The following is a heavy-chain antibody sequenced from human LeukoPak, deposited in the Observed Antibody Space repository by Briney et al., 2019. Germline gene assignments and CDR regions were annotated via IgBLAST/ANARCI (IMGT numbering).Heavy chain of an antibody. CDR3: ARGLATTTWTIAMTGLDH. V-gene: IGHV1-8*01. Sequence: GASVKVSCKSSGYTFTSYDMNWVRQGTGQGLEWMGWMNPINGNTGYAQKFQGRATMTRDTSISTAYMELSSLSSEDTAVYYCARGLATTTWTIAMTGLDHWGPGTLVTVSS. CDR2: MNPINGNT. J-gene: IGHJ4*02. D-gene: IGHD3-9*01. CDR1: GYTFTSYD.